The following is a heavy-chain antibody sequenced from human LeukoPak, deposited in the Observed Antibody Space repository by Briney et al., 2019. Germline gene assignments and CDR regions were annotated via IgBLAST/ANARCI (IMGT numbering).Heavy chain of an antibody. Sequence: ASVKVSCKASGYTFVGYYLHWVRQAPGQGLEWMAWIDPYTGNTQYAQKFQGRITVTRDTSISTTYMELSWLTSDDTALYYCAREYSASEHWGQGTLVTVSS. CDR1: GYTFVGYY. D-gene: IGHD4-11*01. V-gene: IGHV1-2*02. J-gene: IGHJ1*01. CDR2: IDPYTGNT. CDR3: AREYSASEH.